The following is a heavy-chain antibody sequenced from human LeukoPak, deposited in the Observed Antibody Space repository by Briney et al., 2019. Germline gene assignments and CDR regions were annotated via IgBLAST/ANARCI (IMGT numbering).Heavy chain of an antibody. J-gene: IGHJ4*02. CDR2: IYYSGST. Sequence: PSETLSLTCSVSGDSISTSSYYWGWIRQPPGKGLEWIGTIYYSGSTYYNPSLTSRVTISVDTSKNQFSLKLSSVTAADTAVYYCARLSTRTVGPFDYWGQGTLVTVSS. CDR3: ARLSTRTVGPFDY. D-gene: IGHD4-11*01. V-gene: IGHV4-39*07. CDR1: GDSISTSSYY.